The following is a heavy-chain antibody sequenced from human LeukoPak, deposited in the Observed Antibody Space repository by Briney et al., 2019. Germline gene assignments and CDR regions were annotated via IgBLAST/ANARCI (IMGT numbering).Heavy chain of an antibody. CDR1: GFTFSSYA. J-gene: IGHJ4*02. D-gene: IGHD6-19*01. CDR2: ISGSGGST. CDR3: AKDFLAVAQYYFDY. Sequence: GGSLRLSCAASGFTFSSYAMSWVRQAPGNGLEWVSVISGSGGSTYYADSVKGRFTISRDNSKNTLYLQMNSLRAEDTAVYYCAKDFLAVAQYYFDYWGQGTLVTVSS. V-gene: IGHV3-23*01.